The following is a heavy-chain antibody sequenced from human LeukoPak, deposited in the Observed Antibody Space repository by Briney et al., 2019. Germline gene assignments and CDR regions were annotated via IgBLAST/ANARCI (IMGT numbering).Heavy chain of an antibody. J-gene: IGHJ4*02. D-gene: IGHD3-9*01. Sequence: ASVKVSCKASGYTFTGYYMHWVRQAPGQGLEWMGWINPNSGGTNYAQKFQGRVTMTRDTSISTAYMELSRLRSDDTAVYYCAREGGFDWLPSRSAVDYWGQGTLVTVSS. CDR2: INPNSGGT. CDR3: AREGGFDWLPSRSAVDY. CDR1: GYTFTGYY. V-gene: IGHV1-2*02.